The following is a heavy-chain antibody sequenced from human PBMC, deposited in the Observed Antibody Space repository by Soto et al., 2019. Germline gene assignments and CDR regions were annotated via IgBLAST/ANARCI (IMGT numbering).Heavy chain of an antibody. CDR1: GFTFSSYG. J-gene: IGHJ6*02. CDR2: VSYDGSNK. V-gene: IGHV3-30*18. CDR3: AKAVGGSYRNDYYYGMDV. D-gene: IGHD1-26*01. Sequence: QVQLVESGGGVVQPGRSLRLSCAASGFTFSSYGMHWFRQAPGKGLEWVAVVSYDGSNKYYADSVKGRFTISRDNSKNTLYLQMNSLRAEDTAVYYCAKAVGGSYRNDYYYGMDVWGQGTTVTVSS.